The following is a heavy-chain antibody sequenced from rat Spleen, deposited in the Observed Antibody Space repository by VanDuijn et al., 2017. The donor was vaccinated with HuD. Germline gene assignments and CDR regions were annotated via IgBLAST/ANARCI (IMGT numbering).Heavy chain of an antibody. CDR3: AREAGIPFHYFDY. CDR2: ISPSGGST. Sequence: EVQLVESDGGLVQPGRSLKLSCAASGFTFSDYYMAWVRQAPTKGLEWVASISPSGGSTYYRDSVKGRFTISRDNDKSTLHLQMDSLRSEDTATYYCAREAGIPFHYFDYWGQGVMVTVSS. J-gene: IGHJ2*01. D-gene: IGHD1-4*01. CDR1: GFTFSDYY. V-gene: IGHV5-25*01.